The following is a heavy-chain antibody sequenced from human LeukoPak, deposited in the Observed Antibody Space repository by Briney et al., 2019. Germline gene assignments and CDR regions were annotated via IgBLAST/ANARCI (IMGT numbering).Heavy chain of an antibody. CDR2: ISYDGSNK. J-gene: IGHJ4*02. CDR1: GFTFSSYG. D-gene: IGHD2-21*01. CDR3: ARELSQIVWGGLDY. Sequence: GRSLRLSCAASGFTFSSYGMHWVRQAPGKGLEWVAVISYDGSNKYYADSVKGRFTISRDNSKNTLYLQMNSLRAEDTAVYYCARELSQIVWGGLDYGGQGTLVSVSS. V-gene: IGHV3-30*03.